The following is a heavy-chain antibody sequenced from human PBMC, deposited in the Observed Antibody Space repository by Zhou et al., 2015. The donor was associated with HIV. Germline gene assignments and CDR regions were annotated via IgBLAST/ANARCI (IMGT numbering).Heavy chain of an antibody. D-gene: IGHD2/OR15-2a*01. CDR3: ARGVRPKGVVPLSIYFDP. CDR1: RGTFSTFG. CDR2: IIPVLPTP. Sequence: QVQLVQSGPEVKKPGSSVKVSCKASRGTFSTFGVSWVRQAPGQGLEWMGGIIPVLPTPSYSEKFQGRVTISADESPSTVYMELSGLRFEDTAVYYCARGVRPKGVVPLSIYFDPWGRGNPGHRLL. J-gene: IGHJ5*02. V-gene: IGHV1-69*01.